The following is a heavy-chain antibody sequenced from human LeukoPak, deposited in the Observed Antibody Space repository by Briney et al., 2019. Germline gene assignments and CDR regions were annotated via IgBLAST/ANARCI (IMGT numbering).Heavy chain of an antibody. V-gene: IGHV4-38-2*02. Sequence: SETLSLTCTVSGYSISSGYCWGWIRQPPGKGLEWIGSIYHSGSTYYNPSLKSRVTISVDTSKNQFSLKLSSVTAADTAVYYCARLLHCSSTSCSDYWGQGTLVTVSS. D-gene: IGHD2-2*01. CDR2: IYHSGST. CDR1: GYSISSGYC. J-gene: IGHJ4*02. CDR3: ARLLHCSSTSCSDY.